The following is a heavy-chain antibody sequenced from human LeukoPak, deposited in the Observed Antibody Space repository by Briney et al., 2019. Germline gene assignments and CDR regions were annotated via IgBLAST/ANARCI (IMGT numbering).Heavy chain of an antibody. CDR2: ISSSGSTI. J-gene: IGHJ4*02. Sequence: AGSLSLSCAASTFTFSSYEMNWVRQAPGKGLEWVSYISSSGSTIYYADSVKGRFTISRDNAKNSLYLQMNSLRAEDTAVYYCASMGIAVAGGNFDYWGQGTLVTVSS. CDR3: ASMGIAVAGGNFDY. CDR1: TFTFSSYE. D-gene: IGHD6-19*01. V-gene: IGHV3-48*03.